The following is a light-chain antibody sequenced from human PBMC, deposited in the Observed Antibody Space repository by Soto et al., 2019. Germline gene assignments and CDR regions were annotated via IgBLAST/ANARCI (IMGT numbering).Light chain of an antibody. CDR1: QSISSW. Sequence: DIQMTQSPSTLSASVGDRVTITCRASQSISSWLAWYQQKPGKAPKLLIYSLESGVPSRFSGSGSGTEFTLTISSLQPDDFATYYCQQYNSYWTFGQGTKVEIK. V-gene: IGKV1-5*03. CDR3: QQYNSYWT. J-gene: IGKJ1*01.